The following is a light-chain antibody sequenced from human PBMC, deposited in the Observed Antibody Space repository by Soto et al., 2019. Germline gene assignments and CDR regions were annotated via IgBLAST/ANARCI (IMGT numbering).Light chain of an antibody. J-gene: IGKJ1*01. CDR3: QLFGITLWT. CDR1: QSVSSTY. V-gene: IGKV3-20*01. Sequence: EIVLTQSPGTLSLSPGERATLSCRASQSVSSTYLAWYQQKPGQAPRLLIYGASSRATGIPDRFSGSGSGTDFTLIITRLEPEDFAVYYWQLFGITLWTFGQGTRVEIK. CDR2: GAS.